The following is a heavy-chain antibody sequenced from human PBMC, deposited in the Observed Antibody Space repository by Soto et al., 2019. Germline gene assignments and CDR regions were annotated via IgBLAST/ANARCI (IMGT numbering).Heavy chain of an antibody. CDR2: IGIYHGNT. J-gene: IGHJ3*01. V-gene: IGHV1-18*01. Sequence: QGQLVQSGDEVKKPGTSVKVSCQASGYAFTSFGITWLRQAPGQGLEWRGCIGIYHGNTKSAQNVQGRFTMPRDTSTATAHMELGNLTTDDTAIYYCARDRRVGAKSDGYAYWGQGTMITVSS. CDR1: GYAFTSFG. CDR3: ARDRRVGAKSDGYAY. D-gene: IGHD1-26*01.